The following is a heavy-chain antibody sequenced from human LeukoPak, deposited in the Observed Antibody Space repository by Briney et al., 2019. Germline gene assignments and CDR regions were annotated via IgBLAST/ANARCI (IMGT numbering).Heavy chain of an antibody. D-gene: IGHD3-10*01. CDR2: IYTSGST. CDR1: GASISSGSYY. V-gene: IGHV4-61*02. Sequence: SETLSLTCTVSGASISSGSYYWSWIRQPAGKGLEWIGRIYTSGSTNYNPSLKSRVTISVDTSKNQFSLKLSSVTAADTAVYYCARLRQRIWFGESSFDPWGQGTLVTVSS. CDR3: ARLRQRIWFGESSFDP. J-gene: IGHJ5*02.